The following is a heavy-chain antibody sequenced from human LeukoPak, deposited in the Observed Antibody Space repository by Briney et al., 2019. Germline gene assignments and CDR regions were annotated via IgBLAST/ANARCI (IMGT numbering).Heavy chain of an antibody. J-gene: IGHJ5*02. Sequence: SVKVSYKASGGTFSSYAISWVRQAPGQGPEWMGRIIPIFGTANYAQKFQGRVTITTDESTSTAYMELSSLRSEDTAVYYCARDSRDAPKKITMSEPDPWGQGTLVTVSS. CDR1: GGTFSSYA. CDR3: ARDSRDAPKKITMSEPDP. D-gene: IGHD3-10*02. CDR2: IIPIFGTA. V-gene: IGHV1-69*05.